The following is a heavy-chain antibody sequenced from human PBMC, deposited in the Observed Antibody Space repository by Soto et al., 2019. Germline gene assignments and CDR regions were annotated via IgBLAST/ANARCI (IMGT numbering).Heavy chain of an antibody. D-gene: IGHD3-16*01. J-gene: IGHJ4*02. Sequence: AAVKVSCKVSGYTLTELSMHWVRQAPGKGLERMGGFDPEDGETIYAQRFQGRVTMTEDTSTDTAYMELSSLRSEDTAVYYCATVRGMITFGGALDYWGQGTLVTVSS. CDR3: ATVRGMITFGGALDY. CDR2: FDPEDGET. V-gene: IGHV1-24*01. CDR1: GYTLTELS.